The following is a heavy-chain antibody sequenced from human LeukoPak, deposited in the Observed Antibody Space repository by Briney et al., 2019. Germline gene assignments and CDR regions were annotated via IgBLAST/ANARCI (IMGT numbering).Heavy chain of an antibody. J-gene: IGHJ4*02. D-gene: IGHD1-26*01. CDR2: IYYSGST. V-gene: IGHV4-39*07. CDR1: GGSISSSSYY. Sequence: SETLSLTCTVSGGSISSSSYYWGWIRQPPGKGLEWIGSIYYSGSTYYNPSLKSRVTISVDTSKNQFSLKLSSVTAADTAVYYCARQGIVGATTGEYYFDYWGQGTLVTVSS. CDR3: ARQGIVGATTGEYYFDY.